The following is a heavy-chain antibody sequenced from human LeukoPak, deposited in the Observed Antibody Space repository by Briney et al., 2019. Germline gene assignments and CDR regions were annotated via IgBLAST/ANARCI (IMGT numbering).Heavy chain of an antibody. CDR3: ARDRVRGVIIRGAVGY. V-gene: IGHV1-46*01. Sequence: GASVKVSCKASGYTFTSYYMHWVRQAPGQGLEWMGIINPSGGSTSYAQKFQGRVTMTRDTSTSTVYMELSSLRSEDTAVYYCARDRVRGVIIRGAVGYWGQGTLVTVSS. J-gene: IGHJ4*02. D-gene: IGHD3-10*01. CDR1: GYTFTSYY. CDR2: INPSGGST.